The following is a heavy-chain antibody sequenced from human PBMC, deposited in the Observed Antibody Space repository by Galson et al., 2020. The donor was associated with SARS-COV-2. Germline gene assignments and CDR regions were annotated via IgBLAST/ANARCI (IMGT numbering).Heavy chain of an antibody. CDR3: ARIRTGMAALREGYYFDY. D-gene: IGHD6-25*01. V-gene: IGHV2-70*11. J-gene: IGHJ4*02. CDR1: GFSISISGMC. CDR2: IDWDDDK. Sequence: ESGPTLVKPTQTLTLTCTLSGFSISISGMCVSWIRQPPGKALEWLARIDWDDDKYYTTPLKTRLTVSKDTSKNQVVLTMTNMDPVDTATYYCARIRTGMAALREGYYFDYWGQGALVTVSS.